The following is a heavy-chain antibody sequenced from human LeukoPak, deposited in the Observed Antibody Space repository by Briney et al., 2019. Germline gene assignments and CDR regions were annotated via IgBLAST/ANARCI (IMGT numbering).Heavy chain of an antibody. CDR3: ARQGLHSQFGGAGGWFDP. CDR1: GYSFTSYW. J-gene: IGHJ5*02. CDR2: IYPGDSDT. D-gene: IGHD2-15*01. Sequence: GESLKISCKGSGYSFTSYWIGWVRQMPGKGLEWMGIIYPGDSDTRYSPSFQGQVTISADKSISTAYLQWSSLKASDTAMYYCARQGLHSQFGGAGGWFDPWGQGTLVTVSS. V-gene: IGHV5-51*01.